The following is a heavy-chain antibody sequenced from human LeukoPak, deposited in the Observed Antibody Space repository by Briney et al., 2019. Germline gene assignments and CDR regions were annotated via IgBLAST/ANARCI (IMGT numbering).Heavy chain of an antibody. V-gene: IGHV4-34*01. CDR2: INHSGST. CDR3: ARSGSWSGYYKYNWFDP. J-gene: IGHJ5*02. D-gene: IGHD3-3*01. Sequence: SETLSLTCAVYGGSFSGYYWSWIRQPPGKGLEWIGEINHSGSTNYNPSLKSRVTISVDTSKNQFSLKLSSVTAADTAVYYCARSGSWSGYYKYNWFDPWGQGTLVTVSS. CDR1: GGSFSGYY.